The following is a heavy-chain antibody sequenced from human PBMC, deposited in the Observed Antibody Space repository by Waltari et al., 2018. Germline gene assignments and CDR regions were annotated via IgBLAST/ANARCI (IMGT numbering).Heavy chain of an antibody. CDR2: IKHSGST. J-gene: IGHJ4*02. CDR1: GGSFSGYY. CDR3: ARGRRGLVVVVAAAYYFDY. D-gene: IGHD2-15*01. Sequence: QVQLPQWGAGLLRPSETLSLPCAVYGGSFSGYYWSWLRQPPGTGLEWIGEIKHSGSTNYNPSLKSRVTISVDTSKNQFSLKLSSVTAADTAVYYCARGRRGLVVVVAAAYYFDYWGQGTLVTVSS. V-gene: IGHV4-34*01.